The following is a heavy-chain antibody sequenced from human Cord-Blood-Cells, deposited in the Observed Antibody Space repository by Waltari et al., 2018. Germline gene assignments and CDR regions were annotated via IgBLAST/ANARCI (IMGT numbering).Heavy chain of an antibody. CDR1: GGTFSSYA. CDR2: IIPILGIA. Sequence: QVQLVQSGAEVKKPGSSVKVSCKASGGTFSSYAISWVRQAPGQGLEWMGGIIPILGIANYAQKFQGRVTITADESMSTAYMELSSLRSEDTAVYYCARSTDYYDSSGYYYYYYMDVWGKGTTVTVSS. CDR3: ARSTDYYDSSGYYYYYYMDV. V-gene: IGHV1-69*04. D-gene: IGHD3-22*01. J-gene: IGHJ6*03.